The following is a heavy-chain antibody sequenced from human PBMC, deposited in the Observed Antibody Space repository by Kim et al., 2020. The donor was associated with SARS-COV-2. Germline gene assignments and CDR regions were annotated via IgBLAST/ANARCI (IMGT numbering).Heavy chain of an antibody. D-gene: IGHD3-3*01. CDR3: AKKNGIRFLEWPRAYYYGMDV. J-gene: IGHJ6*02. CDR2: ISGSGGST. CDR1: GFTFSSYA. V-gene: IGHV3-23*01. Sequence: GGSLRLSCAASGFTFSSYAMSWVRQAPGKGLEWVSAISGSGGSTYYADSVKGRFTISRDNSKNTLYLQMNSLRAEDTAVYYCAKKNGIRFLEWPRAYYYGMDVWGQGTTVTVSS.